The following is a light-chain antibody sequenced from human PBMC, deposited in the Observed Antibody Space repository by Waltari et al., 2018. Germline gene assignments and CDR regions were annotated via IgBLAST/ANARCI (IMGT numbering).Light chain of an antibody. CDR2: GAS. V-gene: IGKV3-15*01. CDR1: QSVSSN. CDR3: QHYNNWPPWT. Sequence: EIVMTQSPATLSVSPGERATLSCRASQSVSSNLAWYQQKPGHAPRLLIYGASTRATGSPARFSGSGSGTEFTLTISSMQSEDFAVYYCQHYNNWPPWTFGQGTKVEIK. J-gene: IGKJ1*01.